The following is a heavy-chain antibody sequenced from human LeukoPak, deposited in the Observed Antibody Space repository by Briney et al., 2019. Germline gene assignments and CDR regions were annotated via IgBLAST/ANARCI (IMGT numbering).Heavy chain of an antibody. J-gene: IGHJ3*02. Sequence: GGSLRLSCTACGFTFSSYGMHWVRQAPGKGLEWVAFIRYDGSNKYYADSVKGRFTISRDNAKNSLYLQMNSLRAEDTAVYYCARDRRWGGYCSGGSCSDAFDIWGRGTMVTVSS. CDR2: IRYDGSNK. CDR3: ARDRRWGGYCSGGSCSDAFDI. V-gene: IGHV3-30*02. CDR1: GFTFSSYG. D-gene: IGHD2-15*01.